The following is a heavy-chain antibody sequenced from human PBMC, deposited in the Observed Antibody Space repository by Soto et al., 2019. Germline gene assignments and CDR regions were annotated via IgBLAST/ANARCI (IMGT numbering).Heavy chain of an antibody. CDR1: GYTFTSYY. Sequence: QVQLVQSGAEVKKPGASVKVSCKASGYTFTSYYMHWVRQAPGQGLEWMGIINPSGGSTSYAAKVQGRVTMTRDTSTSTGYLELSSLRSEDTAVYYCVRGLGAGSYYGYWGQGTLVTVSS. D-gene: IGHD3-10*01. CDR2: INPSGGST. V-gene: IGHV1-46*03. J-gene: IGHJ4*02. CDR3: VRGLGAGSYYGY.